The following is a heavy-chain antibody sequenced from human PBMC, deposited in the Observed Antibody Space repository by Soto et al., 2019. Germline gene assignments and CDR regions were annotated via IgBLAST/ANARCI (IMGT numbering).Heavy chain of an antibody. CDR2: ISGSGGST. CDR1: GFTFSSYA. J-gene: IGHJ4*02. CDR3: AKDLRGWDQDY. D-gene: IGHD1-26*01. Sequence: EVQLLESGGGLVQPGGSLRLSCAASGFTFSSYAMSWVRQAPGKGLEWVSTISGSGGSTYYADSVKGRFTISRDNAKNTLYRQMSGVRAEDTGVYCCAKDLRGWDQDYWGQGTLVTVSS. V-gene: IGHV3-23*01.